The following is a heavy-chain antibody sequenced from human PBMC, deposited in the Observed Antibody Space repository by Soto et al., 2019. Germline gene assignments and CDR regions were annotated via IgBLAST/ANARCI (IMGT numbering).Heavy chain of an antibody. J-gene: IGHJ6*02. Sequence: ASVKVSCKASGGTFSSYAISWVRQAPGQGLEWMGGIIPILGIANYAQKFQGRVTITADKSMSTAYMELSSLRSEDTAVYYCASSPRCSSTSCYTWYYGMDVWGQGTTVTVSS. CDR3: ASSPRCSSTSCYTWYYGMDV. CDR2: IIPILGIA. V-gene: IGHV1-69*10. D-gene: IGHD2-2*02. CDR1: GGTFSSYA.